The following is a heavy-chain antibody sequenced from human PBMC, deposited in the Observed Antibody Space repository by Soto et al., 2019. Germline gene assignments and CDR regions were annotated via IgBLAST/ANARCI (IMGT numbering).Heavy chain of an antibody. J-gene: IGHJ4*02. D-gene: IGHD1-26*01. CDR3: ARDQWVPALRSDY. CDR2: ISVYSGKT. V-gene: IGHV1-18*01. CDR1: GYTFSNFG. Sequence: QVQLVQSGAEVKRPGASVKLSCKASGYTFSNFGISWVRQAPGLGLEWMGWISVYSGKTNYAQKFQDRVTMTTDTSASTAYMELRSLRSDDTAVYYCARDQWVPALRSDYWGQGALVNVSS.